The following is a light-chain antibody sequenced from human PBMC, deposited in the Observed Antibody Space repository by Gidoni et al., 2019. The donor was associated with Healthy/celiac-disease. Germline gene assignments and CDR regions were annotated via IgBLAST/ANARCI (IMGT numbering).Light chain of an antibody. Sequence: DIQLTQSPSFLSASVGDIVTITCRASQGISSYLAWYQQKPGKAPKLLIYAASTLQSGVPSRFSGSGSGTEFTLTISSLQPEDFATYYCQQLNSYLMYTFGQGTKLEIK. V-gene: IGKV1-9*01. CDR1: QGISSY. CDR3: QQLNSYLMYT. CDR2: AAS. J-gene: IGKJ2*01.